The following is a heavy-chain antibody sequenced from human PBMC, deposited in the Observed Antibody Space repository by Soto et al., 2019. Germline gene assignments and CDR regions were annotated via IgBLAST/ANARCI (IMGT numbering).Heavy chain of an antibody. CDR3: ARPAGSGYSFDY. D-gene: IGHD3-3*01. CDR1: GYSFTTYW. CDR2: IYPGDSDT. J-gene: IGHJ4*02. Sequence: RGESLKISCKGSGYSFTTYWIGWVRQMPGKGLECMRIIYPGDSDTRYSPSFQGQVTISADKSTTTAYLQWSSLKASDTAVYYCARPAGSGYSFDYWGQGTLVTVSS. V-gene: IGHV5-51*01.